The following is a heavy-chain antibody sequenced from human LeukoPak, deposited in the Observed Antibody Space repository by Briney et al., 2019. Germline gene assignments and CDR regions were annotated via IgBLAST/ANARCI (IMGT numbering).Heavy chain of an antibody. CDR2: ISYDGSNK. Sequence: PGRSLRLSCAASGFTFSSYGMHWVRQAPGKGLEWVAVISYDGSNKYYADSVKGRFTISRDNSKNTLYLQMNSLRAEDTAVYYCAKDAGRIAVAAHNWFDPWGQGTLVTVSS. V-gene: IGHV3-30*18. CDR3: AKDAGRIAVAAHNWFDP. CDR1: GFTFSSYG. J-gene: IGHJ5*02. D-gene: IGHD6-19*01.